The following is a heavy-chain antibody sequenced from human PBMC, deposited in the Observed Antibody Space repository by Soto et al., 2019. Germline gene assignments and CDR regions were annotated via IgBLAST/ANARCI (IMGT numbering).Heavy chain of an antibody. J-gene: IGHJ6*02. CDR2: VYPSGGGT. CDR1: GYTFSITY. CDR3: ARGDCSGGNCYNGLDV. V-gene: IGHV1-46*01. D-gene: IGHD2-15*01. Sequence: QVQLVQSGAEVMKPGSSVRVSCKAAGYTFSITYLHWLRQAPGQGFEWLGLVYPSGGGTNYKESFKGRLNITRDTPTSTVYMDLSRLTSEDTAIYYCARGDCSGGNCYNGLDVWGQGTTVTVSS.